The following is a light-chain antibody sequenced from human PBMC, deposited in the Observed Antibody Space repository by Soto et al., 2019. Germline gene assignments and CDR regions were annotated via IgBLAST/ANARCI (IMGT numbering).Light chain of an antibody. CDR2: DTS. CDR3: QHYVNWPLT. J-gene: IGKJ4*02. Sequence: EIVMTQSPATLSLSPGEGATLSCRASQGIGDTLAWYQQKPGQTPRLLIYDTSIRATGVPARFSGSRSGAEFTITSSSLQSEDFAVYYCQHYVNWPLTFGGGTKVESK. CDR1: QGIGDT. V-gene: IGKV3-15*01.